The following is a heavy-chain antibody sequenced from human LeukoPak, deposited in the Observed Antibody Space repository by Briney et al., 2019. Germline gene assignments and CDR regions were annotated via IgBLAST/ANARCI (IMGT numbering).Heavy chain of an antibody. CDR3: ARDSSGIIDI. Sequence: GGSLRLSCAASGFTFSSYGMHWVRQAPGKGLEWVANIKQDGSEKYYVDSVKGRFTISRDNAKNSLYLQMNSLGAEDTAVYYCARDSSGIIDIWGQGTMVTVSS. J-gene: IGHJ3*02. CDR1: GFTFSSYG. CDR2: IKQDGSEK. V-gene: IGHV3-7*01.